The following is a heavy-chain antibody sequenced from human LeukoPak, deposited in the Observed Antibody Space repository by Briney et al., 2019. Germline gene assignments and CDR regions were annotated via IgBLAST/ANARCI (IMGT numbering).Heavy chain of an antibody. CDR2: IYTSGGT. CDR3: ARAAEYSSGWYLFDY. Sequence: SETLSLTCTVPGGSISNYYWTWFRQPAGKGLEWIGRIYTSGGTNYNPFLKSRVTMSVDTSKNQFSLKLSSVTAADTAMYYCARAAEYSSGWYLFDYWGQGILVTVSA. CDR1: GGSISNYY. J-gene: IGHJ4*02. D-gene: IGHD6-19*01. V-gene: IGHV4-4*07.